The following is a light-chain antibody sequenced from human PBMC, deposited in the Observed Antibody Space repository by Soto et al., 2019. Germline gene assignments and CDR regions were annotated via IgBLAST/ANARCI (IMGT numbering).Light chain of an antibody. J-gene: IGLJ2*01. CDR2: GND. CDR3: AAWDDSLNGVV. CDR1: SSNIGRNT. V-gene: IGLV1-44*01. Sequence: QPVLTQPPSASGTPGQRVTISCSGSSSNIGRNTVNWYQQLPGTAPKLLIYGNDQRPSGVPDRFSGSKSGTSASLAISGLQSEDEADHYCAAWDDSLNGVVFGGGTKLTVL.